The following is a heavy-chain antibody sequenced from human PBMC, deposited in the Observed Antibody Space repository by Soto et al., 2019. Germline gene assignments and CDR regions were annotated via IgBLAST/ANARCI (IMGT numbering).Heavy chain of an antibody. CDR1: GYSFTNYG. Sequence: QVQLVQSGAEVKKPGASVKVSCKASGYSFTNYGVSWVRQVPGQGHEWMGWFSNYNGNTNYAQKLQGRITMTTDTSTTTSYMELRNLRSDDTAVYYCARDRGSSLDYWGQGTLVTVSS. CDR2: FSNYNGNT. D-gene: IGHD6-13*01. J-gene: IGHJ4*02. V-gene: IGHV1-18*01. CDR3: ARDRGSSLDY.